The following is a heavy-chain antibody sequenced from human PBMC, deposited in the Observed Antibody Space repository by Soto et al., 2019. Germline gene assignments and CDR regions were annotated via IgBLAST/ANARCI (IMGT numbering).Heavy chain of an antibody. D-gene: IGHD3-22*01. CDR2: VYYAGTT. Sequence: QIQLQESGPGLVKPSETLSLSCTVSDGSITPNYYTWVRQPPGKGLEWIGYVYYAGTTTYPPSLKSRVTISIDTSKNEVSLKLTSVTAADTAVYYCARLGAYYQALDSWGQGTLVTVSS. CDR3: ARLGAYYQALDS. V-gene: IGHV4-59*08. J-gene: IGHJ4*02. CDR1: DGSITPNY.